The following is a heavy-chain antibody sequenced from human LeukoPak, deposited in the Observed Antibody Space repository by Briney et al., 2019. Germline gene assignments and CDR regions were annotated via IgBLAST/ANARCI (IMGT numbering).Heavy chain of an antibody. CDR1: GGSFSGYY. V-gene: IGHV4-34*01. Sequence: SETLSLTCAVYGGSFSGYYWSWIRKPPGKGLEWIGEINHSGSTNYNPSLKSRVTISVDTSKNQFSLKLSSVTAADTAVYYCARGARVLDYWGQGTLVTVSS. CDR3: ARGARVLDY. CDR2: INHSGST. J-gene: IGHJ4*02. D-gene: IGHD1-1*01.